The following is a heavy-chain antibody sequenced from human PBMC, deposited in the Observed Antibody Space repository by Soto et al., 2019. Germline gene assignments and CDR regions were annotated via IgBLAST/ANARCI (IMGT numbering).Heavy chain of an antibody. J-gene: IGHJ4*02. CDR3: ARVSGGIAGAGPIDY. V-gene: IGHV1-69*02. CDR2: IIPILGIA. CDR1: GGTFSSYT. D-gene: IGHD6-13*01. Sequence: QVQLVQSGAEVKKPGSSVKVSCKASGGTFSSYTISWVRQAPGQGLEWMGRIIPILGIANYAQKFQGRVTIAADQSTSTADMALGSLRAGDRAGDYWARVSGGIAGAGPIDYWGQGTLVTVSS.